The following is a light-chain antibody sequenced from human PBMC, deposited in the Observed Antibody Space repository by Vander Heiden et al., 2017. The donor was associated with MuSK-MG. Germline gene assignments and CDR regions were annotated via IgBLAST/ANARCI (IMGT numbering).Light chain of an antibody. V-gene: IGKV3-11*01. CDR2: DAS. J-gene: IGKJ4*01. CDR1: QSVSTY. Sequence: EIVLPQSPATLSLSPGERATLSCRASQSVSTYLAWYQQKPGQAPRLLIYDASNRATGIPARFSGSGAGTDFTLTISSLEPEDFVVYYCQQRSTWPALTFGGGTKVEIK. CDR3: QQRSTWPALT.